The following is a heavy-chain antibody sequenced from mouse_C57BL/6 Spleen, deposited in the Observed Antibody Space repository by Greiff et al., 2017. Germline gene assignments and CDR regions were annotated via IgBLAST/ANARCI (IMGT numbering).Heavy chain of an antibody. Sequence: DVKLVESGGGLVKPGGSLKLSCAASGFTFSSYAMSWVRQTPEKRLEWVATISDGGSYTYYPDNVKGRFTISRDNAKNNLYLQMSHLKSEDTAMYYCARGANFDYWGQGTTLTVSS. V-gene: IGHV5-4*03. CDR3: ARGANFDY. CDR1: GFTFSSYA. CDR2: ISDGGSYT. J-gene: IGHJ2*01.